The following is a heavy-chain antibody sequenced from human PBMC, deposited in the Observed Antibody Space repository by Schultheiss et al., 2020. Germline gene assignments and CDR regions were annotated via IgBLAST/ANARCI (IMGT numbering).Heavy chain of an antibody. V-gene: IGHV1-8*01. J-gene: IGHJ6*02. Sequence: ASVKVSCKASGYTFTSYDINWVRQATGQGLEWMGWMNPNSGNTGYAQKFQGRVTMTRNTSISTAYMELSSLRSEDTAVYYCARERSYYGSGSYYNPRCYYGMDVWGQGTTVTVSS. CDR2: MNPNSGNT. CDR1: GYTFTSYD. CDR3: ARERSYYGSGSYYNPRCYYGMDV. D-gene: IGHD3-10*01.